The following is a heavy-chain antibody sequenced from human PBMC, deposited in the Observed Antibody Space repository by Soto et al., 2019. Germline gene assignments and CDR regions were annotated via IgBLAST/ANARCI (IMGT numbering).Heavy chain of an antibody. CDR2: IYYSGST. CDR1: GGSISSSSYY. Sequence: QLQLQESGPGLVKPSETLSLTCTVSGGSISSSSYYWGWIRQPPGKGLEWIGSIYYSGSTYYNPSLKSRVTISVDTSKNQFSLKLSSVTAADTAVYYCAGGKVAYAFDIWGQGTMVTVSS. J-gene: IGHJ3*02. V-gene: IGHV4-39*01. D-gene: IGHD5-12*01. CDR3: AGGKVAYAFDI.